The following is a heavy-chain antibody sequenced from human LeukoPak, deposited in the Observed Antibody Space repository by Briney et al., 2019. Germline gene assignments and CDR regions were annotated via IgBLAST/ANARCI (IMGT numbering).Heavy chain of an antibody. CDR3: ATVRWNDGDAFDI. D-gene: IGHD1-1*01. V-gene: IGHV4-61*01. CDR1: GGSVSSGSYY. J-gene: IGHJ3*02. CDR2: SSYSGST. Sequence: SETLSLTCRVSGGSVSSGSYYWSWIRQPPGKGLEWIGYSSYSGSTSYNPSLKSRVTIAVDTSKNQFSLRLRSVTAADTAVYYCATVRWNDGDAFDIWGQGTMVTVSS.